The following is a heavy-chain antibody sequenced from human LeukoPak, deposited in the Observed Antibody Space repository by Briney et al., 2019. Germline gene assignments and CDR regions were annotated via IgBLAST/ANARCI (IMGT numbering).Heavy chain of an antibody. V-gene: IGHV1-8*01. CDR3: ARRAPYRYYYGSGNPFDP. Sequence: GASVKVSCKASGYTFTSYDINWVRQATGQGLEWMGWMNPNSGNTGYAQKFQGRVTMNRNTSISTAYMELSSLRSEDTAVYYCARRAPYRYYYGSGNPFDPWGQGTLVTVSS. J-gene: IGHJ5*02. CDR1: GYTFTSYD. CDR2: MNPNSGNT. D-gene: IGHD3-10*01.